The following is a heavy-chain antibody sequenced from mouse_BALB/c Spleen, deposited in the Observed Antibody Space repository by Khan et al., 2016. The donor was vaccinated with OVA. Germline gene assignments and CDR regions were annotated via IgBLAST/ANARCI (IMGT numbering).Heavy chain of an antibody. D-gene: IGHD1-1*01. J-gene: IGHJ4*01. V-gene: IGHV1S137*01. CDR3: ARLTLRLDY. CDR1: GYTFTDYG. CDR2: ITTYSGDT. Sequence: QVRLQQSGPELVRPGVSVKISCKGSGYTFTDYGMHWVRQSPAKSLEWIGVITTYSGDTNYNQKFKGKATMTVDKSSSTAYMELARLTSEDSAIYYCARLTLRLDYWGQGTSVTVSA.